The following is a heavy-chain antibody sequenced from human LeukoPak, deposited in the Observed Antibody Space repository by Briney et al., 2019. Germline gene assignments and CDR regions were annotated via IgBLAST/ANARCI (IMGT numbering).Heavy chain of an antibody. D-gene: IGHD6-19*01. V-gene: IGHV3-7*01. CDR1: GFTLSGYW. J-gene: IGHJ4*02. CDR3: AREGKAVAATIDY. Sequence: PGGSLRLSCAASGFTLSGYWMSWIRQAPGKGLEWVANIKQDGSVEYYVDSVKGRFTISRDNARNSLYLQMNSLRAEDTALYYCAREGKAVAATIDYWGQGTLVTVSS. CDR2: IKQDGSVE.